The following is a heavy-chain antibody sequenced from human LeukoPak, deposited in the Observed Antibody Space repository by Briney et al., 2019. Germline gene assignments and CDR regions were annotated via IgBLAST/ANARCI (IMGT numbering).Heavy chain of an antibody. CDR1: GGSISSGSYY. CDR3: ARGSPSVIVVVPAAYYYYMDV. Sequence: SETLSLTCTVSGGSISSGSYYWSWIRQPAGKGLEWIGRIYTSGSTNYNPSLKSRVTISVDTSKNQFSLKLSSVTAADTAVYYCARGSPSVIVVVPAAYYYYMDVWGKGTTVTVSS. J-gene: IGHJ6*03. D-gene: IGHD2-2*01. V-gene: IGHV4-61*02. CDR2: IYTSGST.